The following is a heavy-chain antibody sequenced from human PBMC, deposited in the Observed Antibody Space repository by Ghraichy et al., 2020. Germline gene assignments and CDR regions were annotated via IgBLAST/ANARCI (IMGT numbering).Heavy chain of an antibody. D-gene: IGHD4-11*01. J-gene: IGHJ6*02. CDR1: GFTFSSYS. V-gene: IGHV3-21*01. Sequence: GGSLRLSCAASGFTFSSYSMNWVRQAPGKGLEWVSSISSSSSYIYYADSVKGRFTISRDNAKNSLYLQMNSLRAEDTAVYYCARDVSTVTKFYYYGMDVWGQGTTVTVSS. CDR2: ISSSSSYI. CDR3: ARDVSTVTKFYYYGMDV.